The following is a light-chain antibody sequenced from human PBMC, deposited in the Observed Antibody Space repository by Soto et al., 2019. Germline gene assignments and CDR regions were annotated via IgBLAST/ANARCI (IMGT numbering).Light chain of an antibody. Sequence: NDVTQSPSRLGAFLGGKVSSPRRASRDISNYLAWYQQKPGQVPRLLISGAYTLHSGVPSRFSGSGSGTDFTLTISSLQHEDVATYYCQQYNSAPRTFGQGTKVDIK. CDR3: QQYNSAPRT. V-gene: IGKV1-27*01. CDR2: GAY. J-gene: IGKJ1*01. CDR1: RDISNY.